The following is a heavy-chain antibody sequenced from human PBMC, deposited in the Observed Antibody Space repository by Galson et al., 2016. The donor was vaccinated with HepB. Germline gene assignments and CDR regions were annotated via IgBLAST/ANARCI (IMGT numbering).Heavy chain of an antibody. Sequence: SVKVSCKASGYSFSNYGISWVRQAPGQGLEWMGWITGNSGNTEYPQKFQGRVTVTTDTSTSTAYMELRSLTSDDTAVYYCARWDVGVTGNRRNWFDPWGQGTVVTVSS. V-gene: IGHV1-18*01. CDR2: ITGNSGNT. J-gene: IGHJ5*02. CDR1: GYSFSNYG. D-gene: IGHD6-19*01. CDR3: ARWDVGVTGNRRNWFDP.